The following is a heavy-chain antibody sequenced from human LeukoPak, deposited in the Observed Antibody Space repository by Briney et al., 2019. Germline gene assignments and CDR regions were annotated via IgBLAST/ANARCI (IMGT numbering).Heavy chain of an antibody. CDR3: ATEGPNYYMDV. CDR2: IIPMFGAA. CDR1: GGTLTKFG. Sequence: GSSLKVSCKASGGTLTKFGISWVRQTPGEGLEWMGGIIPMFGAANYAQKFQGRVTITTDESTTTAHMELISLTSDDTSVYFWATEGPNYYMDVWGKGTTVTVSS. V-gene: IGHV1-69*05. J-gene: IGHJ6*03.